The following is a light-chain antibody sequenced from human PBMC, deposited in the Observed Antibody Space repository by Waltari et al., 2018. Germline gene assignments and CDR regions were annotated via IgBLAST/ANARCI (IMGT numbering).Light chain of an antibody. Sequence: DIQMTQSPSSLSASVGDTVTITCRVSQDIGRYLNWFQLKPGKAPKLLIYAATSLESGASSRFSGSGSGTEFSLTISSLQSEDFATYYCLQHNIYPSTFGQGTKVEIK. V-gene: IGKV1-17*01. CDR2: AAT. CDR3: LQHNIYPST. J-gene: IGKJ1*01. CDR1: QDIGRY.